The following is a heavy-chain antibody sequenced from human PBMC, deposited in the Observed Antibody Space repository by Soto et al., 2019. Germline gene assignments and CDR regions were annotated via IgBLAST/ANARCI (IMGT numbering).Heavy chain of an antibody. J-gene: IGHJ4*02. D-gene: IGHD3-22*01. CDR3: ARDRENYYDSSGQAKDY. CDR1: GFTFSSYS. Sequence: GGSLRLSCAASGFTFSSYSMNWVRQAPGKGLEWVSSISSSSSYIYYADSVKGRFTISRDNAKNSLYLQMNSLRAEDTAVYYCARDRENYYDSSGQAKDYWGQGTLVTVSS. CDR2: ISSSSSYI. V-gene: IGHV3-21*01.